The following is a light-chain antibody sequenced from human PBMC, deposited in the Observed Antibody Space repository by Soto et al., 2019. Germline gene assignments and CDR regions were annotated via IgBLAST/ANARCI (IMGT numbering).Light chain of an antibody. CDR1: NIDVGGYDF. V-gene: IGLV2-8*01. Sequence: QSALTQPPSVSGSLEHPFTFSSVETNIDVGGYDFVSWYQQRPGKAPKLMIYAVTKRPSGVPDRFSGSKSGNTASLTVSGLQAEDEADYFCSSYAGSNVLFGGGTKLTVL. J-gene: IGLJ2*01. CDR3: SSYAGSNVL. CDR2: AVT.